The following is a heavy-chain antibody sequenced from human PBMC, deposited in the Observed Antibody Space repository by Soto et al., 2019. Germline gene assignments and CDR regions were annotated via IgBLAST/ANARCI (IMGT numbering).Heavy chain of an antibody. CDR2: IRSKANNYAT. Sequence: EVQLVESGGGLVQPGGSLKLSCAASGFTFSGSAIHWVRQASGKGLEWVGRIRSKANNYATEYAASVKGRFTISREDSKDTAYLQMSSLQTDDTAVYYCTAHTVTTGFDYWGQGTLVTVSS. V-gene: IGHV3-73*01. J-gene: IGHJ4*02. D-gene: IGHD4-17*01. CDR3: TAHTVTTGFDY. CDR1: GFTFSGSA.